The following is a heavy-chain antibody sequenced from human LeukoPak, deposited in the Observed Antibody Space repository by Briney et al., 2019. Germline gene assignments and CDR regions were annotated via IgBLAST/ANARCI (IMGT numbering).Heavy chain of an antibody. J-gene: IGHJ4*02. CDR3: ATLTTVEDYFDY. CDR2: IYHSGST. V-gene: IGHV4-39*07. Sequence: PSETLSLTCTVSGGSISSSSYYWGWIRQPPGKGLEWIGEIYHSGSTNYNPSLKSRVTISVDKSKNQFSLKLSSVTAADTAVYYCATLTTVEDYFDYWGQGTLVTVSS. CDR1: GGSISSSSYY. D-gene: IGHD4-23*01.